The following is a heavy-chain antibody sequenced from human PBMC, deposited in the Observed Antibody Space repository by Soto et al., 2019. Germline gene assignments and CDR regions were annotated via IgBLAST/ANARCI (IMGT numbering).Heavy chain of an antibody. D-gene: IGHD6-19*01. J-gene: IGHJ3*02. Sequence: GGSPRLSCAASGFTFSSYWMDWVRQEPGKGLVWVSRIDTYGSATKYADSVRGRFTISRDNVKNTMSLQMNSLRAEYTAVYYCARVLKSSGWDNDVFDIWGQGTIVTVSS. V-gene: IGHV3-74*03. CDR2: IDTYGSAT. CDR1: GFTFSSYW. CDR3: ARVLKSSGWDNDVFDI.